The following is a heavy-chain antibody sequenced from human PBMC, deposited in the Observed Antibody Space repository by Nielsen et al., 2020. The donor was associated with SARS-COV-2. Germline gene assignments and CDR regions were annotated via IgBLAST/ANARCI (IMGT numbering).Heavy chain of an antibody. Sequence: WIRQSPSRGLEWLGRTYYRSKWYNDYAVSVKSRITINPDTSKNQSSLHLNSVTPEDTAVYYCARARGVYGDYYYYYYTDVWGKGTTVTVSS. CDR2: TYYRSKWYN. D-gene: IGHD4-17*01. J-gene: IGHJ6*03. V-gene: IGHV6-1*01. CDR3: ARARGVYGDYYYYYYTDV.